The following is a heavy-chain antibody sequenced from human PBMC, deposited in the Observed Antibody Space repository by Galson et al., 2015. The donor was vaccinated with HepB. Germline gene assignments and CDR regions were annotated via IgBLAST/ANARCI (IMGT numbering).Heavy chain of an antibody. D-gene: IGHD3-3*01. V-gene: IGHV3-30-3*01. CDR2: ISYDGSDK. CDR1: GFTFSSYA. J-gene: IGHJ5*02. CDR3: AGRQYYDFWSGYPLWGWFDP. Sequence: SLRLSCAASGFTFSSYAMRWVRQAPGKGLEWVAAISYDGSDKYYSDSVKGRFTSSRDNSKKTLQLKRNSPGAEDRAGYYCAGRQYYDFWSGYPLWGWFDPWGQGQWVTVSS.